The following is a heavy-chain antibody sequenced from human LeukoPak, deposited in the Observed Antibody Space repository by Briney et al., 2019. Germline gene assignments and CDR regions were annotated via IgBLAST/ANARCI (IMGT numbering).Heavy chain of an antibody. V-gene: IGHV3-7*01. Sequence: PGGSLRPSCAASGFTFNVFWLTWVRQAPGKGLEWVANINPDGTVPSYVDSVKGRFTISRDNANNSLYLQMNSLRPEDTAVYYCVKGNWGDYWGQGALVTVSS. CDR2: INPDGTVP. CDR1: GFTFNVFW. D-gene: IGHD7-27*01. CDR3: VKGNWGDY. J-gene: IGHJ4*02.